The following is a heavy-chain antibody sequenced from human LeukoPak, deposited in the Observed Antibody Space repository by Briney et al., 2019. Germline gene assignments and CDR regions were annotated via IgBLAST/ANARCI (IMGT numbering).Heavy chain of an antibody. J-gene: IGHJ6*02. D-gene: IGHD3-22*01. CDR1: GGSISSYY. CDR3: ARDSSADYYDSSGYHPPYGMDV. Sequence: PSETLSLTCTVSGGSISSYYWSWIRQPPGKGLEWIGYIYYSGSTNYNPSLKSRVTISVDTSKNQFSLKLSSVTAADTAVYYCARDSSADYYDSSGYHPPYGMDVWGQGTTVTVSS. V-gene: IGHV4-59*01. CDR2: IYYSGST.